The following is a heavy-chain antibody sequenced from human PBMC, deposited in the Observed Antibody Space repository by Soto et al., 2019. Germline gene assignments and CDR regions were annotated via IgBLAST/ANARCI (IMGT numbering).Heavy chain of an antibody. Sequence: SETLSLTCTVSGGSISSGGYYWSWIRQHPGKGLEWIGYIYYSGSTYYNPSLKSRVTISVDTSKNQFSLKLSSVTAADTAVYYCARDSYRYCSSTSCFGMDVWGQGTTVTVSS. CDR1: GGSISSGGYY. V-gene: IGHV4-31*03. D-gene: IGHD2-2*01. CDR3: ARDSYRYCSSTSCFGMDV. CDR2: IYYSGST. J-gene: IGHJ6*02.